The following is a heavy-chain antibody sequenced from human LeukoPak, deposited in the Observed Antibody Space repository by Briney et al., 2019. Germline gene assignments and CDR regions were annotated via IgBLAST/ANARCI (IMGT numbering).Heavy chain of an antibody. V-gene: IGHV4-34*01. CDR2: INHSGST. J-gene: IGHJ4*02. CDR1: GGSFSGYY. Sequence: SETLSLTCAVYGGSFSGYYWSWIRQPPGKGLEWIGEINHSGSTNYNPSLKSRVTISVDTSKNQFSLKLSSVTAADTAVYYCARGGYCSSTSCFDYWGQGTLATVSS. D-gene: IGHD2-2*01. CDR3: ARGGYCSSTSCFDY.